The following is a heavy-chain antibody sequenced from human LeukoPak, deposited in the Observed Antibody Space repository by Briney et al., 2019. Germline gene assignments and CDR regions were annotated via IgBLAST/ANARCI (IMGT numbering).Heavy chain of an antibody. Sequence: SSETLSLTCTVSGGSISSYYWSWIRQPPGKGLEWIGYIYYSGGTNYNPSLKSRVTISVDTSKNQFSLKLSSVTAADTAVYYCARAHGYYDFWSGYGYYFDYWGQGTLVTVSS. CDR3: ARAHGYYDFWSGYGYYFDY. CDR2: IYYSGGT. V-gene: IGHV4-59*01. J-gene: IGHJ4*02. CDR1: GGSISSYY. D-gene: IGHD3-3*01.